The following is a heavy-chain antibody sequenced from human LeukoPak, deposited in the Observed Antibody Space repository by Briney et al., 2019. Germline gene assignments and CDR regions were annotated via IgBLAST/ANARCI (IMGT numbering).Heavy chain of an antibody. CDR2: INPNSGGT. J-gene: IGHJ3*02. CDR3: ARDLHPQNLGFGEEGAFDI. V-gene: IGHV1-2*02. CDR1: GYTFTDYY. Sequence: ASVKVSCKASGYTFTDYYIYWVRQAPGQGLEWMGWINPNSGGTNYAQKFQGRVTMTRDTSISTAYMELSRLRSDDTAVYYCARDLHPQNLGFGEEGAFDIWGQGTMVTVSS. D-gene: IGHD3-10*01.